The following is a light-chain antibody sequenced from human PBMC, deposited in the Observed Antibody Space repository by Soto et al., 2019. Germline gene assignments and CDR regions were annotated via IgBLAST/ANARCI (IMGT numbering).Light chain of an antibody. CDR3: QQYNSYWT. CDR1: QSISSW. CDR2: KAS. J-gene: IGKJ1*01. Sequence: DIQMTQSPSTLSASVGDRVTITCRASQSISSWLAWYQQKPGKAPKLLIYKASSLESGVPSRCSGSGSGTEFTLTISSLQPDDFATYYCQQYNSYWTFGQGTKVDI. V-gene: IGKV1-5*03.